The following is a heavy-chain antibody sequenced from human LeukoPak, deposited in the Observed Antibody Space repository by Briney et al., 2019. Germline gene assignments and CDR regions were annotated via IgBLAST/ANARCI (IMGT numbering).Heavy chain of an antibody. J-gene: IGHJ4*02. CDR2: ISSSGNTI. D-gene: IGHD5-18*01. CDR1: GFTFSSYE. CDR3: ARAPGYSYGYSLDY. V-gene: IGHV3-48*03. Sequence: GGSLRLSCAASGFTFSSYEMNWVRQAPGKGLECVSYISSSGNTISYADSVKGRFTISRDNAKNSLYLQMNSLRAEDTAVYYCARAPGYSYGYSLDYWGQGTLVTVSS.